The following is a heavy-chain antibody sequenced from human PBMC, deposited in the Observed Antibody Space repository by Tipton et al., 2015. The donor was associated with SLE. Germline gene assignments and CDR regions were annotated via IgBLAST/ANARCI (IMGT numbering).Heavy chain of an antibody. CDR3: ARERVVVPAALIYYYYMDV. V-gene: IGHV4-38-2*02. CDR2: IYHSGST. Sequence: TLSLTCTVSGYSISSGYYWGWIRQLPGKGLEWIGSIYHSGSTYYNPSLKSRVTISVDTSKNQFSLKLSSVTAADTAVYYCARERVVVPAALIYYYYMDVWGKGTTVTVSS. D-gene: IGHD2-2*01. CDR1: GYSISSGYY. J-gene: IGHJ6*03.